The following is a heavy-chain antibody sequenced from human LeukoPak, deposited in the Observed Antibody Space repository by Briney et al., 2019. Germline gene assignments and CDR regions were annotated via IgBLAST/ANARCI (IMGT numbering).Heavy chain of an antibody. J-gene: IGHJ4*02. V-gene: IGHV4-59*01. D-gene: IGHD4-17*01. CDR3: ARFYYGDGFDY. CDR2: IYYSGST. CDR1: GGSISSYY. Sequence: SETLSLTCTVSGGSISSYYWSWIRQPPGKGLEWIGYIYYSGSTNYNPSLKSRVTISVDTSKNQFSLKLSSVTAADTAVYCCARFYYGDGFDYWGQGTLVTVSS.